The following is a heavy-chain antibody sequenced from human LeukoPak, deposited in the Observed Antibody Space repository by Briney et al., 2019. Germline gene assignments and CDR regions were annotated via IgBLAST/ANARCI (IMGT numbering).Heavy chain of an antibody. CDR1: GVTLSSYA. Sequence: GGSLRLSCAASGVTLSSYAMSWVRQAPGKGLEWVAAISGSGGSTYYADSVKGRFTISRDNSKNTLYLQMNSLRAEDTAVYYCAKDPGWLVVGAFDIWGQGSMVTVSS. V-gene: IGHV3-23*01. D-gene: IGHD3-22*01. J-gene: IGHJ3*02. CDR2: ISGSGGST. CDR3: AKDPGWLVVGAFDI.